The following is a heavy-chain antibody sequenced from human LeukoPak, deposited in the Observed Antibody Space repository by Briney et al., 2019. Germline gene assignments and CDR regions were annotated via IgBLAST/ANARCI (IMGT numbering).Heavy chain of an antibody. D-gene: IGHD4-17*01. V-gene: IGHV1-2*06. CDR3: ARSAVTRGYYYGMDV. J-gene: IGHJ6*02. CDR2: INPNSGGT. Sequence: ASVKVSCKASGYTFTGYYMHWVRQAPGQGLEWMGRINPNSGGTNYAQKFQGRATMTRDTSISTAYMELSRLRPDDTAVYYCARSAVTRGYYYGMDVWGQGTTVTVSS. CDR1: GYTFTGYY.